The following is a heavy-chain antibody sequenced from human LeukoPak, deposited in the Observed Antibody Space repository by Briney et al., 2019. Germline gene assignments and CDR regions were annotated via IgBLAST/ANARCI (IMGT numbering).Heavy chain of an antibody. CDR1: GFTFSNFG. J-gene: IGHJ4*02. Sequence: GGSLRLSCAASGFTFSNFGMHWVRLAPAKVLEWVAVISFDGNDKHHLDSVKGRFTISRDNAENSLYLQMNSLRAEDTAVYYCCSGSHYGGVWGFDYWGQGSLVTVSS. CDR2: ISFDGNDK. V-gene: IGHV3-30*03. CDR3: CSGSHYGGVWGFDY. D-gene: IGHD1-26*01.